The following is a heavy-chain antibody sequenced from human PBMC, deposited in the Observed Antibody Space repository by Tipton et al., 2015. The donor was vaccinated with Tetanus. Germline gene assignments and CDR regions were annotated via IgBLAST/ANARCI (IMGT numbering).Heavy chain of an antibody. J-gene: IGHJ5*02. CDR3: AKAKTWINLWFGDA. V-gene: IGHV3-23*01. CDR2: VCGNGGST. CDR1: GFTFGSYP. Sequence: SLRLSCVASGFTFGSYPMSWIRQAPGKGLEWVSGVCGNGGSTYYNDSVRGRFTVSRDNSGNTLYLQMNGLKVEDSAIYYCAKAKTWINLWFGDAWGPGTRVIVSS. D-gene: IGHD3-10*01.